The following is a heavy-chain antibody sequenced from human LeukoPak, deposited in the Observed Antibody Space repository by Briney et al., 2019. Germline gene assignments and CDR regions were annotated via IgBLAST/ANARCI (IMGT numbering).Heavy chain of an antibody. V-gene: IGHV4-34*01. D-gene: IGHD6-13*01. J-gene: IGHJ3*02. CDR2: INHSGST. CDR1: GGSFSGYY. CDR3: ARRPGIAAAGVLDI. Sequence: SETLSLTCAVYGGSFSGYYWSWIRQPPGKGLEWIGEINHSGSTNYNPSLKSRVTISVDTSKNQFSLKLSSVTAADTAVYYCARRPGIAAAGVLDIWGQGTMVTVSS.